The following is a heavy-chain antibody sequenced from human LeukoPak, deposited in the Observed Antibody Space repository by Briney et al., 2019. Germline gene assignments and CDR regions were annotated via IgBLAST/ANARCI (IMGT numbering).Heavy chain of an antibody. V-gene: IGHV3-21*01. CDR1: GFTFSTYA. J-gene: IGHJ4*02. D-gene: IGHD2-15*01. Sequence: GGSLRLSCAASGFTFSTYAMNWVRQAPGKGLEWVSSISGSATSIFYADSVKGRFTVSRDNAKNSLYLQMNSLRAEDMAVYYCASRYCTDRNCYSFDYWGQGTLVTVSS. CDR3: ASRYCTDRNCYSFDY. CDR2: ISGSATSI.